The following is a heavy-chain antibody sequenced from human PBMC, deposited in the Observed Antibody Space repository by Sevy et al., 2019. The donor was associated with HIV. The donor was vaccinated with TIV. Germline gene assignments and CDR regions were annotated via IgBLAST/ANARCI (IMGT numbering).Heavy chain of an antibody. CDR1: GFTVSGNY. D-gene: IGHD3-22*01. J-gene: IGHJ6*02. CDR3: ARDRYYDASGDYYYYYGKDV. Sequence: GGSLRLSCEASGFTVSGNYMAWVRLAPGKGLEWVSLIDSGGSTYYADSVKGRFTISRDNAKNTLYLQMNPLRAEDTGAYFCARDRYYDASGDYYYYYGKDVWGQGTTVTVSS. V-gene: IGHV3-66*01. CDR2: IDSGGST.